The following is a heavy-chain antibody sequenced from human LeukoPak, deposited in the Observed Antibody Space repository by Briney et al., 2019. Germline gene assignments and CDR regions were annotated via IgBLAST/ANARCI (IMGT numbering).Heavy chain of an antibody. V-gene: IGHV3-7*01. J-gene: IGHJ4*02. CDR2: IKQDGSEK. CDR3: ARQVMATILGPQFDY. Sequence: GGSLRLSCAASGFTFSSYWMSWVRQAPGKGLEWVANIKQDGSEKYYVDSVKGRFTISRDNAKNSLYLQMNSLRAEDTAVYYCARQVMATILGPQFDYWGQGTLVTVSS. CDR1: GFTFSSYW. D-gene: IGHD5-24*01.